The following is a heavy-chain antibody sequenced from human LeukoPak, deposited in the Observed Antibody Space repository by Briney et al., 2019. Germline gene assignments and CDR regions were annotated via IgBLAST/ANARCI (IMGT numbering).Heavy chain of an antibody. CDR1: GGSISSYY. CDR3: ARESPTQTDAFDI. Sequence: SETLSLTCTVSGGSISSYYWSWIQQPPGKGLEWIGYIYYSGSTNYNPSLKSRVTISVDTSKNQFSLKLSSVTAADTAVYYCARESPTQTDAFDIWGQGAMVTVSS. V-gene: IGHV4-59*01. J-gene: IGHJ3*02. CDR2: IYYSGST.